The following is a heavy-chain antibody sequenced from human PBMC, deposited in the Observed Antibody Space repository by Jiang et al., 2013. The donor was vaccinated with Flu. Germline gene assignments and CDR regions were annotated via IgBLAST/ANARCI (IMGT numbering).Heavy chain of an antibody. CDR3: ARGSYYYDSSAYYYSNWYFDL. V-gene: IGHV3-48*03. J-gene: IGHJ2*01. Sequence: QLLESGGGLVQPGGSLRLSCAASGFTFSSYEMNWVRQAPGKGLEWVAYISLSGSTIHFAGSVKGRFTISRDNAKNSLYLQMNSLRAEDTAVYYCARGSYYYDSSAYYYSNWYFDLWGRGTLVTVSS. CDR2: ISLSGSTI. D-gene: IGHD3-22*01. CDR1: GFTFSSYE.